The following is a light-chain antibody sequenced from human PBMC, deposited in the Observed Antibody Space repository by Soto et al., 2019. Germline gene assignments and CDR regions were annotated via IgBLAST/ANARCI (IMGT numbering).Light chain of an antibody. CDR2: DAY. V-gene: IGKV3-11*01. J-gene: IGKJ5*01. CDR1: QSFRGL. Sequence: ERVMTQYPVTPALSPGERATLSCRASQSFRGLLAWYEQKPGQAPRLLIYDAYNRATGIPPRFSGSGSGTDFTLTISTLEPEDSAVYYCQQRHMWPITFGQGTRLEIK. CDR3: QQRHMWPIT.